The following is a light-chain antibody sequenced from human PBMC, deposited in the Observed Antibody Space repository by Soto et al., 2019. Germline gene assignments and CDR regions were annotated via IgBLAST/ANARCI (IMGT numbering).Light chain of an antibody. J-gene: IGKJ4*01. CDR3: QQYNSYPVT. Sequence: DIQMTQSPSAMSASVGDRVTITCRASQGISNYLAWFHQNPGKVPKFLIYKASSLASGVPSRFSGSGSGTDFTLTISSLQPDDFATYYCQQYNSYPVTFGGGTKV. CDR2: KAS. CDR1: QGISNY. V-gene: IGKV1-16*01.